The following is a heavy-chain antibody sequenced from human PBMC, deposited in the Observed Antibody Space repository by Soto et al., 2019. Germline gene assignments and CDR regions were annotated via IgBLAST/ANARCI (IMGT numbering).Heavy chain of an antibody. J-gene: IGHJ4*02. Sequence: ASVKVSCKVSGYTLTELSMHWVRQAPGKGLEWMGGIIPIFGTANYAQKLQGRVTMTTDTSTSTAYMELRSLRSDDTAVYYCARVYYYDSSGYYPPNYFDYWGQGTLVTVSS. CDR3: ARVYYYDSSGYYPPNYFDY. V-gene: IGHV1-24*01. D-gene: IGHD3-22*01. CDR1: GYTLTELS. CDR2: IIPIFGTA.